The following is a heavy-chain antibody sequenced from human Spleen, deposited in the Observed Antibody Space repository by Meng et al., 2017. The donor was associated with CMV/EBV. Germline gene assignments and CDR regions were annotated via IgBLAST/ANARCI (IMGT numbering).Heavy chain of an antibody. D-gene: IGHD1-14*01. V-gene: IGHV3-30-3*01. Sequence: QVQLVGXXXXXVRXGXXXRLPXXASGFPFSSYAMHWVRQAPGKGLEWVAVISYDGSNKYYADSVKGRFTISRDNSKNTLYLQMNSLRAEDTAVYYCARGRGGTEWYFDLWGRGTLVTVSS. CDR1: GFPFSSYA. J-gene: IGHJ2*01. CDR3: ARGRGGTEWYFDL. CDR2: ISYDGSNK.